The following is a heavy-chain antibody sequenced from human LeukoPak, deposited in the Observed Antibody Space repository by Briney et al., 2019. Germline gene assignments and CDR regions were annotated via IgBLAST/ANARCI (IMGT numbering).Heavy chain of an antibody. D-gene: IGHD1-1*01. CDR1: GFTASSDY. CDR2: IYSGGST. CDR3: AAEKPGTGTFLDY. J-gene: IGHJ4*02. V-gene: IGHV3-53*01. Sequence: GSLRLSCVASGFTASSDYMSWGRQAPGEGLEWVSVIYSGGSTDYADSVRGRFTISRDKSNNTLYLQMNSLRAEDTAVYFCAAEKPGTGTFLDYWGPGTLVTVSS.